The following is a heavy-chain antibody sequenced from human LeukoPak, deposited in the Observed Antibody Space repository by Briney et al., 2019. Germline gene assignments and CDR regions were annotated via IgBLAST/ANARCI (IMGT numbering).Heavy chain of an antibody. D-gene: IGHD5-18*01. V-gene: IGHV4-4*07. J-gene: IGHJ4*02. CDR1: GGSLSSYY. CDR3: ARDRGYSFGYSFDY. CDR2: ISPSGST. Sequence: SETLSLTCTVSGGSLSSYYWSWIRQPAGKGLEWIGRISPSGSTNYNPSLKSRVTMSVDTSKSQFSLKLSSVTAADTAVYYCARDRGYSFGYSFDYWGQGTLVTVSS.